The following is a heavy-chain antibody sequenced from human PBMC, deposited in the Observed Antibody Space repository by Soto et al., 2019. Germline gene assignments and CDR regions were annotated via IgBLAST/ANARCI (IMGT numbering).Heavy chain of an antibody. CDR2: IIPIFGTA. V-gene: IGHV1-69*12. J-gene: IGHJ4*02. CDR3: ARGEITTVVMGSTFDY. CDR1: GGTFSSYA. D-gene: IGHD4-17*01. Sequence: QVQLVQSGAEVKKPGSSVKVSCKASGGTFSSYAISWVRQAPGQGLEWMGGIIPIFGTANYAQKFQGRVTITADDATSTAYRELSSLRSEDTAVYYCARGEITTVVMGSTFDYWGQGTLVTVSS.